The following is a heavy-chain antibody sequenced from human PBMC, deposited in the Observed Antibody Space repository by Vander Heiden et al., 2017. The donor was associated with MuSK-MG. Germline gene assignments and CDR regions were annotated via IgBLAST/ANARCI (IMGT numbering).Heavy chain of an antibody. CDR2: INHRGST. D-gene: IGHD2-15*01. Sequence: QVQLQQWGAGLLKPSETLSLTCAVYGGSFSGYYWSWIRQPPGKGLEWIGEINHRGSTNYNPSLKSRVTISVETSKNQFSLKLSSVTAADTAVYYCARGVDIVVVVAALYYFDYWGQGTLVTVSS. V-gene: IGHV4-34*01. CDR1: GGSFSGYY. CDR3: ARGVDIVVVVAALYYFDY. J-gene: IGHJ4*02.